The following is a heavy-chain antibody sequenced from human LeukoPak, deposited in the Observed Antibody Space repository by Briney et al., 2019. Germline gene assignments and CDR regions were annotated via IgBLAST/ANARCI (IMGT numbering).Heavy chain of an antibody. Sequence: SETLSLTCAVYGGSFSGYYWSWIRQPPGKGLEWIGEINHSGSTNYNPSLKSRVTISVDTSKNQFSLKLSSVTAADTAVYYCARADGSGSYYRLHRFLGGFDYWGQGTLDTVSS. J-gene: IGHJ4*02. D-gene: IGHD3-10*01. V-gene: IGHV4-34*01. CDR3: ARADGSGSYYRLHRFLGGFDY. CDR1: GGSFSGYY. CDR2: INHSGST.